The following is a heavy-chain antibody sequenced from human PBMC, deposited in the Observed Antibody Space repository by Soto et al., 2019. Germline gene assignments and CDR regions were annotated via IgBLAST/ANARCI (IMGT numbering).Heavy chain of an antibody. CDR1: GYTFTSYG. J-gene: IGHJ6*02. CDR2: ISAYNGNT. CDR3: ARDRFGYGKEYYYYGMDV. D-gene: IGHD5-18*01. V-gene: IGHV1-18*01. Sequence: ASVKVSCKASGYTFTSYGISWVRPAPGQGLEWMGWISAYNGNTNYAQKLQGRVTMTTDTSTRTAYMELRSLRSDDTAVYYCARDRFGYGKEYYYYGMDVWGQGTTVTVSS.